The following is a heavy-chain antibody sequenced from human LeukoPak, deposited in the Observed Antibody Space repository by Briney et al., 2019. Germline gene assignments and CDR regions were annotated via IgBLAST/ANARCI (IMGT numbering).Heavy chain of an antibody. D-gene: IGHD5-18*01. J-gene: IGHJ6*02. CDR3: ARDVGIRLWFRDYYGLDV. Sequence: GGSLRLSCAASGFTFSSYGMDWVRQAPGKGLWCVAVIWDDGSNEYYADSVKGRFTISRGNSQTTLYLQMNRLRAEDTAVYYCARDVGIRLWFRDYYGLDVWGQGTTVTVSS. V-gene: IGHV3-33*01. CDR1: GFTFSSYG. CDR2: IWDDGSNE.